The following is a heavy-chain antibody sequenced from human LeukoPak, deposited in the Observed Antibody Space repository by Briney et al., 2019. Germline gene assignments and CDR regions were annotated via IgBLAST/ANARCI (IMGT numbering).Heavy chain of an antibody. D-gene: IGHD6-13*01. CDR1: GGTFSSYA. J-gene: IGHJ1*01. Sequence: ASVKVSCKASGGTFSSYAISWVRQAPGQGLEWMGGIIPIFGTANYAQKFQGRVTITADESTSTAYMELSSLRSEDTAVYYCARHGQQLVHSHFQHWGQGTLVTVSS. V-gene: IGHV1-69*13. CDR3: ARHGQQLVHSHFQH. CDR2: IIPIFGTA.